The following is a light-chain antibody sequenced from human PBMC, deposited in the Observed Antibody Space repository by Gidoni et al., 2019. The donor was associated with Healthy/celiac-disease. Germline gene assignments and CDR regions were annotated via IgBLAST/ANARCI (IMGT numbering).Light chain of an antibody. CDR1: QSISSY. J-gene: IGKJ1*01. CDR2: AAS. V-gene: IGKV1-39*01. CDR3: QQSYSTPGT. Sequence: DNQMTQSPSSLSASVGDRVTITCRASQSISSYLNWYQQKPGKAPTLLIYAASSLQSGVPSRFSGSGSGTDFTLTISSLQPEDFATYYCQQSYSTPGTFGQGTKVEIK.